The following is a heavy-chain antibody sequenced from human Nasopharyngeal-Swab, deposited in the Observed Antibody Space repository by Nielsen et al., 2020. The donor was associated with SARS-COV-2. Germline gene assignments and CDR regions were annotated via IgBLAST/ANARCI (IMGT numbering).Heavy chain of an antibody. V-gene: IGHV1-2*06. CDR2: INPNSGGT. Sequence: ASVKVSCKASGYTFTGYYIHWVRQAPGQGLEWMGRINPNSGGTNYAQKFQGRVTMTRDTSISTAYMELSNLRSDDTAVYYCAREGLRFLEWLLPSYWYFDLWGRGTLVTVSS. CDR1: GYTFTGYY. CDR3: AREGLRFLEWLLPSYWYFDL. J-gene: IGHJ2*01. D-gene: IGHD3-3*01.